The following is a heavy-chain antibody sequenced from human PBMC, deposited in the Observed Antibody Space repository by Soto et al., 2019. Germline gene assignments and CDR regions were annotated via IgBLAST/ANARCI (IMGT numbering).Heavy chain of an antibody. Sequence: GGSLRLSCAASGFSFSDYAMSWVRQAPGKGLEWVSGVSESGAATYYADSVKGRFTISRDNSKNTLSLQMSGLRADDTALYYCAKTGYSSSYLFDCWGQGSLVTVSS. J-gene: IGHJ4*02. CDR3: AKTGYSSSYLFDC. V-gene: IGHV3-23*01. CDR2: VSESGAAT. D-gene: IGHD6-6*01. CDR1: GFSFSDYA.